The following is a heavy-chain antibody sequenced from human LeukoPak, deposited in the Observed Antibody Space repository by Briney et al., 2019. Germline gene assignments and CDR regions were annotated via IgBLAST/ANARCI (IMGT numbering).Heavy chain of an antibody. V-gene: IGHV3-21*01. CDR1: GFTFSSYS. CDR3: AKSEYYDILTGYLDY. CDR2: ISSSSSYI. Sequence: SGGSLRLSCAASGFTFSSYSMNWVRQAPGKGLEWVSSISSSSSYIYYADSVKGRFTISRDNSENTLFLQLDSLRAEDTAVYYCAKSEYYDILTGYLDYWGQGTLVTVSS. J-gene: IGHJ4*02. D-gene: IGHD3-9*01.